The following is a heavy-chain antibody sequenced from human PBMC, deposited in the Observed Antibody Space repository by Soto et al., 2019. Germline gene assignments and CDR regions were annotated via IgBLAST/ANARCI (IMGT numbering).Heavy chain of an antibody. CDR1: GGSISSGGYS. D-gene: IGHD4-17*01. J-gene: IGHJ6*02. V-gene: IGHV4-30-2*01. CDR2: IYHSGST. Sequence: QLQLQESGSGLVKPSQTLSLTCAVSGGSISSGGYSWSWIRQPPGKGLEWIGYIYHSGSTYYNPSIKRRVTIXXDXSXNQFSLKLSSVTAADTAVYYCARGGDDYYYYYGMDVWGQGTTVTVSS. CDR3: ARGGDDYYYYYGMDV.